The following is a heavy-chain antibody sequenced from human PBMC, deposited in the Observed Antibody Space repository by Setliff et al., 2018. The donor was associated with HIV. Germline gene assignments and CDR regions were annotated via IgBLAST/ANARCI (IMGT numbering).Heavy chain of an antibody. CDR3: ARDTELAYVDY. D-gene: IGHD4-4*01. Sequence: GASVKVSCKASGYTFSTSGMHWMRQAPGQRLEWMGCINGGSGKIEYSQKFQNRVTITRDTAARTDYMELSSLRSEDTAVYFCARDTELAYVDYWGQGTLVTVSS. J-gene: IGHJ4*02. CDR2: INGGSGKI. V-gene: IGHV1-3*01. CDR1: GYTFSTSG.